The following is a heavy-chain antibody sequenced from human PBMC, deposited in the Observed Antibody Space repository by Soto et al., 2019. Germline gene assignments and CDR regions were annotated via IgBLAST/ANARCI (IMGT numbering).Heavy chain of an antibody. Sequence: EVQLVESGGGLVKPGGSLRLSCAASGFTFRSYSMNWVRLAPGKGLEWVSSIGSSGNYIYYADSVKGRFTISRDNAKNSLYLQMNSLRAEDTAVYYCARDWELYYFDYWAQGTLVTVSS. CDR2: IGSSGNYI. J-gene: IGHJ4*02. CDR1: GFTFRSYS. V-gene: IGHV3-21*06. CDR3: ARDWELYYFDY. D-gene: IGHD1-7*01.